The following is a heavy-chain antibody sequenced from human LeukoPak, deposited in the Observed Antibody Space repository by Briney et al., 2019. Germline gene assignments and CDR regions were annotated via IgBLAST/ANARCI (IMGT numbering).Heavy chain of an antibody. D-gene: IGHD1-1*01. J-gene: IGHJ3*02. V-gene: IGHV3-21*01. CDR3: ARDSGGQGAFDI. CDR1: GFTFSSYS. Sequence: GGSLRLSYAASGFTFSSYSMNWVRQAPGKGLEWVSSISSSSYIYYADSVKGRFTISRDNAKNSLYLQMNSLRAEDTAVYYCARDSGGQGAFDIWGQGTMVTVSS. CDR2: ISSSSYI.